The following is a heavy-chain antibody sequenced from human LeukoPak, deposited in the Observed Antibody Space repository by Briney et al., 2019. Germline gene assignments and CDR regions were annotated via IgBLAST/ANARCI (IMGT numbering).Heavy chain of an antibody. Sequence: SETLSLTCTVSGGSISSYYWSWIRQPAGKGLEWIGRIYTSGSTNYNPSLKSRVTISVDTSKNQFSLKLSSVTAADTAVYYCARHLRHSFYYDILTGYAFDIWGQGTMVTVSS. CDR2: IYTSGST. V-gene: IGHV4-4*07. CDR1: GGSISSYY. D-gene: IGHD3-9*01. CDR3: ARHLRHSFYYDILTGYAFDI. J-gene: IGHJ3*02.